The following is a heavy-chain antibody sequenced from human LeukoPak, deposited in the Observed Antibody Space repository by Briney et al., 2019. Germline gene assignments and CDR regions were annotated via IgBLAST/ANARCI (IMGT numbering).Heavy chain of an antibody. CDR1: GGSFSGYY. D-gene: IGHD3-16*02. Sequence: SETLSLTCAVYGGSFSGYYWSWIRQPPGKGLEWIGEINHSGSTNYNPSLKSRVTISVDTSKNQFSLKLSSVTAADTAVYYCARTYYDYVWGSYPLGSFDYWGQGTLVTVSS. V-gene: IGHV4-34*01. J-gene: IGHJ4*02. CDR3: ARTYYDYVWGSYPLGSFDY. CDR2: INHSGST.